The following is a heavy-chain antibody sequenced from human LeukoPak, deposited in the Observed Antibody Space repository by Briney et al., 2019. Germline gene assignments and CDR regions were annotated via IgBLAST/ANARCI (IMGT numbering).Heavy chain of an antibody. Sequence: SETLSLTCTVSGGSVSSYYWGWIRQPPGKGLEWIGSIYYSGSTYYNPSLKSRVTISVDTSKNQFSLKLSSVTAADTAVYYCARTIGCSSTSCWDDAFDIWGQGTMVTVSS. CDR3: ARTIGCSSTSCWDDAFDI. CDR2: IYYSGST. D-gene: IGHD2-2*01. J-gene: IGHJ3*02. CDR1: GGSVSSYY. V-gene: IGHV4-39*07.